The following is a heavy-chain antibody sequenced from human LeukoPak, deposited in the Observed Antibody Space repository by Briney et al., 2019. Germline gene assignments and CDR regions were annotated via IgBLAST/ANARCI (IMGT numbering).Heavy chain of an antibody. V-gene: IGHV1-69*04. Sequence: ASVKVSCKASGGTSSNYAISWVRQAPGQGLEWMGRIIPVLGMATYAQKFQGRVTITADRSTTTGYMELSSLGPDDTAVYFCAKESRITGTHDYWGQGTLVTVSS. CDR2: IIPVLGMA. J-gene: IGHJ4*02. CDR1: GGTSSNYA. D-gene: IGHD1-20*01. CDR3: AKESRITGTHDY.